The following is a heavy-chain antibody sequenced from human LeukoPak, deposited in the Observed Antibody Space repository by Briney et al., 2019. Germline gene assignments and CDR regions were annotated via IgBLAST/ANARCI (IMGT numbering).Heavy chain of an antibody. CDR1: GFTFSDYW. J-gene: IGHJ3*02. CDR3: ARVGAYLEGGAFDI. V-gene: IGHV3-74*01. Sequence: GGSLRLSCAASGFTFSDYWMHWVRQAPGKGLEWVSHINSDGRDTNYADSMKGRFTLSRDNAKNTLYLQMNSLRAEDTAVYYCARVGAYLEGGAFDIWGQGTMVTVSS. CDR2: INSDGRDT. D-gene: IGHD2/OR15-2a*01.